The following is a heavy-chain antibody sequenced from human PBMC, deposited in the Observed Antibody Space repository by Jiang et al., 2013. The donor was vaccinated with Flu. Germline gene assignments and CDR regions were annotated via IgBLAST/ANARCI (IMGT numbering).Heavy chain of an antibody. CDR3: ARHVQGASSGWRTGPGYFQH. D-gene: IGHD6-19*01. J-gene: IGHJ1*01. CDR1: SISSSSYY. Sequence: SISSSSYYWGWIRQPPGKGLEWIGSIYYSGSTYYNPSLKSRVTISVDTSKNQFSLKLSSVTAADTAVYYCARHVQGASSGWRTGPGYFQHWGQGTLVTVSS. V-gene: IGHV4-39*01. CDR2: IYYSGST.